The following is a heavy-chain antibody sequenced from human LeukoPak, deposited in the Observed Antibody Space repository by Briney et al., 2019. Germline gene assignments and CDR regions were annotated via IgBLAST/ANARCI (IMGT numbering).Heavy chain of an antibody. CDR2: IYQSGST. J-gene: IGHJ5*02. CDR1: GGSISSGGYS. D-gene: IGHD3-10*01. V-gene: IGHV4-30-2*02. Sequence: SETLSLTCAVSGGSISSGGYSWSWIRQPPGKGLEWIGYIYQSGSTYYNPSLKSRVTISVDRSKNQFSLKLTSVTAADTAVYYCARVPRRNWFDTWGQGTLVTVSS. CDR3: ARVPRRNWFDT.